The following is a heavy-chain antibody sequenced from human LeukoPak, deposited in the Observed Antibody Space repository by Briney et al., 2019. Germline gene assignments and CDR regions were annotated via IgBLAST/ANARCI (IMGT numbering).Heavy chain of an antibody. Sequence: SETLSLTCAVSGGSISSSNWWSWVRQPPGKGLEWIGEIYHSGSTNYNPSLKSRVTMSVDTSKNQFSLKLSSVTAADTAVYYCALSLRFLEWFDAFDIWGQGTMVTVSS. D-gene: IGHD3-3*01. V-gene: IGHV4-4*02. CDR3: ALSLRFLEWFDAFDI. CDR1: GGSISSSNW. J-gene: IGHJ3*02. CDR2: IYHSGST.